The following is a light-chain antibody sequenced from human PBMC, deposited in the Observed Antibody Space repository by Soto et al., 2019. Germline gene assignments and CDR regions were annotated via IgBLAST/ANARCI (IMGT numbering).Light chain of an antibody. CDR2: GSS. CDR3: QQYGALPKT. J-gene: IGKJ5*01. CDR1: QTLSPNY. Sequence: DIVLTQSPGTLSLSPGERATLSCRASQTLSPNYLAWCQQKPGHPPRLLIYGSSKRATGIPDRFSGSGSGPDFTLTISRLEPDDFGVYFCQQYGALPKTFGQGTRLEIK. V-gene: IGKV3-20*01.